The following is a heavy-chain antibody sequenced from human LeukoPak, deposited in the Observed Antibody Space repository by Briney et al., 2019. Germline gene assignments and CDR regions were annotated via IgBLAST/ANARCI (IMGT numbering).Heavy chain of an antibody. CDR1: GFTFSSYG. D-gene: IGHD6-19*01. J-gene: IGHJ2*01. V-gene: IGHV3-30*02. Sequence: PGGSLRLSCAASGFTFSSYGMHWVRQAPGKGLEGVAFIRYDGSNKYYADSVKGRFTISRDNSKNTLYLQMNSLRAEDTAAYYCAKDRGSSGWYPLWYFDLWGRGTLVTVSS. CDR3: AKDRGSSGWYPLWYFDL. CDR2: IRYDGSNK.